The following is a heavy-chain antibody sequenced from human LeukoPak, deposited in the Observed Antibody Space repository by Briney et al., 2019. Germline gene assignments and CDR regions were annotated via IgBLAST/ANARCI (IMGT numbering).Heavy chain of an antibody. Sequence: GRSLRLSCAASGFTFSSYGMHWVRQAPGKGLEWVAVISYDGSNKYYADPVKGRFTISRDNSKNTLYLQMNSLRAEDTAVYYCAKDHGYFDYWGQGTLVTVSS. J-gene: IGHJ4*02. V-gene: IGHV3-30*18. CDR1: GFTFSSYG. CDR3: AKDHGYFDY. CDR2: ISYDGSNK.